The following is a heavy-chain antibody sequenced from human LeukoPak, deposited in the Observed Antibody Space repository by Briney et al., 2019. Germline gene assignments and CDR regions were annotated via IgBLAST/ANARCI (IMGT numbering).Heavy chain of an antibody. D-gene: IGHD3-9*01. CDR3: ARDNDLLRYFDWPLDY. Sequence: GGSLRLSCAASGFTFSSYSMNWVRQAPGKGLEWVSSISSSSSYIYYADSVKGRFTISRDNAKNSLYLQMNSLRAEDTAVYYCARDNDLLRYFDWPLDYWGQGTRVTVSS. CDR2: ISSSSSYI. V-gene: IGHV3-21*01. J-gene: IGHJ4*02. CDR1: GFTFSSYS.